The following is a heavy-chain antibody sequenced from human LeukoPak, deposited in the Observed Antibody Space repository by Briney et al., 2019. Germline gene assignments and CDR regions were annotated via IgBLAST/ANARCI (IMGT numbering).Heavy chain of an antibody. CDR3: ARGRGYCSRTSCYSLWFDP. CDR2: INPNMCGT. Sequence: VGSVKVSCKASGYTFTCYYMHWVRQAPGQGLEWIGWINPNMCGTNYAQKFQGMVTITRDTSISTAYIDLSMLRSDDQAVYYCARGRGYCSRTSCYSLWFDPWGQGTLVTVSS. CDR1: GYTFTCYY. J-gene: IGHJ5*02. D-gene: IGHD2-2*02. V-gene: IGHV1-2*02.